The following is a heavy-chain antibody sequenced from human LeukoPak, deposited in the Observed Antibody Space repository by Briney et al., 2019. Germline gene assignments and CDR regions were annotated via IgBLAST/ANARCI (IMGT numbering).Heavy chain of an antibody. CDR2: ISSSSSYI. V-gene: IGHV3-21*01. CDR1: GFTFSSYS. J-gene: IGHJ4*02. CDR3: ARALYYYGSGSYYFDY. Sequence: PGGSLRLSCAASGFTFSSYSMNWVRQPPGKGLEWVSSISSSSSYIYYADSVKGRFTISRDNAKNSLYLQMNSLRAEDTAVYYCARALYYYGSGSYYFDYWGQGTLVTVSS. D-gene: IGHD3-10*01.